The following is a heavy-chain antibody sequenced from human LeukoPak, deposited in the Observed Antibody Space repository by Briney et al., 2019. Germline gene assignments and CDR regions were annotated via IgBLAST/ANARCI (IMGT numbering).Heavy chain of an antibody. CDR1: GFTVSSNY. Sequence: TGGSLRLSCAASGFTVSSNYMSWVRQAPGKGLEWVSVIYSGGSTYYADSVKGRFTISRDNSKNTLYLQMNSLRAEDAAVYYCARVAITLYYYYYMDVWGKGTTVTISS. CDR3: ARVAITLYYYYYMDV. D-gene: IGHD1-14*01. V-gene: IGHV3-66*01. J-gene: IGHJ6*03. CDR2: IYSGGST.